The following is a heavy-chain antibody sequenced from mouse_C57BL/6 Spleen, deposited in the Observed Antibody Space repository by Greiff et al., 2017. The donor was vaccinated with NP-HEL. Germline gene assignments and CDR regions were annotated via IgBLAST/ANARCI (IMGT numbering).Heavy chain of an antibody. V-gene: IGHV1-64*01. CDR2: IHPNSGST. J-gene: IGHJ2*01. Sequence: QVQLKQSGAELVKPGASVKLSCKASGYTFTSYWMHWVKQRPGQGLEWIGMIHPNSGSTNYNEKFKSKATLTVDKSSSTAYMQLSSLTSEDSAVYYCATCPVAMDFDYWGQGTTLTVSS. CDR1: GYTFTSYW. D-gene: IGHD1-1*01. CDR3: ATCPVAMDFDY.